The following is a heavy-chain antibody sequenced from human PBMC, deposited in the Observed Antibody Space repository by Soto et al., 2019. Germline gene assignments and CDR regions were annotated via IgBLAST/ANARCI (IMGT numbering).Heavy chain of an antibody. CDR3: ARAPSWYNFDY. CDR2: INAGNGNT. V-gene: IGHV1-3*01. Sequence: VSVKVSCKASGYTFTSYGISWVRQAPGQRLEWMVWINAGNGNTKYSQKFQGRVTITRDTSASTAYMELSSLRSEDTAVYYCARAPSWYNFDYWGQGTLVTVSS. D-gene: IGHD6-13*01. J-gene: IGHJ4*02. CDR1: GYTFTSYG.